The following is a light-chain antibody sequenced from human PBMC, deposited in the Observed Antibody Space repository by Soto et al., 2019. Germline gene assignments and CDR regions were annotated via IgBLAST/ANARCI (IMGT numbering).Light chain of an antibody. CDR3: QQYGSSPLT. Sequence: EIVLTQSPGTLSLSPGERATLSCRASQSVSNNYLAWYQQKPGQAPRLLVYGASSRATGIPDRFSGSGSGTDFTLTISRLEPEDFAVYYCQQYGSSPLTFVGGTKVEIK. J-gene: IGKJ4*01. CDR2: GAS. V-gene: IGKV3-20*01. CDR1: QSVSNNY.